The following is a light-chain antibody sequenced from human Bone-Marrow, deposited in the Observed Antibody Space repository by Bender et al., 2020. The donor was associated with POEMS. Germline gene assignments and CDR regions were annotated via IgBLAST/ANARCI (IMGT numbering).Light chain of an antibody. V-gene: IGLV2-23*01. Sequence: QSALTQPASVSGSPGQSIIISCTGTTSDVGGYNVVSWYQQHPGKAPEVIIYEGTKRPSGVSNRFSASKSGNTASLTISGLQAEDEADYYCCSYAGSNTYVFGTGTKVTVL. CDR3: CSYAGSNTYV. CDR1: TSDVGGYNV. CDR2: EGT. J-gene: IGLJ1*01.